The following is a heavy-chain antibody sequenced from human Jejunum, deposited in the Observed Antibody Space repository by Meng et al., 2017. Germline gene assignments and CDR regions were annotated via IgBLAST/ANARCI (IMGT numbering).Heavy chain of an antibody. Sequence: QWQLQEAGPGLGKPSGTLSLTFTVSGVSTTAPFYWTWIRQAPGKGLEWIGEVWPSGATYYNPSLSSRITISIDTSNNQFSLEVAFLTAADTAVYYCARAIRERYFDSWGQGTLVTVSS. CDR3: ARAIRERYFDS. CDR2: VWPSGAT. CDR1: GVSTTAPFY. V-gene: IGHV4-4*02. D-gene: IGHD1-14*01. J-gene: IGHJ4*02.